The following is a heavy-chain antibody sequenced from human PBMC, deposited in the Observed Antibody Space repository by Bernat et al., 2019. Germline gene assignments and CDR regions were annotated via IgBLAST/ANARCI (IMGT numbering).Heavy chain of an antibody. D-gene: IGHD2-8*01. Sequence: EVQLVESGGGLVQPGGSLRLSCAASGFTFSSYEMNWVRQAPGKGLEWVSYISSSGSTIYYADSAKGRFTISRDNAKNSLYLQMNSLRAEDTAVYYCGMADKRYYFDYWGQGTLVTVSS. CDR1: GFTFSSYE. CDR3: GMADKRYYFDY. CDR2: ISSSGSTI. J-gene: IGHJ4*02. V-gene: IGHV3-48*03.